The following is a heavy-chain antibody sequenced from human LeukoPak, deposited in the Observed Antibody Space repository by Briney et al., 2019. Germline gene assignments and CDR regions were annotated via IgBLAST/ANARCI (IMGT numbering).Heavy chain of an antibody. V-gene: IGHV3-66*01. J-gene: IGHJ4*02. Sequence: GGSLRLSCAASGFTVSNNYMNWVRQAPGKGLEWVSVIYSGGTTYYADSVKGRFTISRHNSKNTLYLQVNSLRAEDTAVYYCARGKGEETYYYDSSGYYYFDYWGQGTLVTVSS. CDR3: ARGKGEETYYYDSSGYYYFDY. D-gene: IGHD3-22*01. CDR1: GFTVSNNY. CDR2: IYSGGTT.